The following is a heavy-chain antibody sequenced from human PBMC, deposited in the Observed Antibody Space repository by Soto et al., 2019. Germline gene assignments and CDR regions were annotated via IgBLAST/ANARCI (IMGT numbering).Heavy chain of an antibody. CDR1: GYTFNNYD. V-gene: IGHV1-69*13. J-gene: IGHJ5*02. D-gene: IGHD2-2*01. Sequence: GASVKVSCKASGYTFNNYDVNWVRQAPGQGLEWMGGIIPIVGTANYAQKFQGRVTITADESTSTAYMELSSLRSEDTAVYYCARSHAGSRSWFDPWGQGTLVTVSS. CDR3: ARSHAGSRSWFDP. CDR2: IIPIVGTA.